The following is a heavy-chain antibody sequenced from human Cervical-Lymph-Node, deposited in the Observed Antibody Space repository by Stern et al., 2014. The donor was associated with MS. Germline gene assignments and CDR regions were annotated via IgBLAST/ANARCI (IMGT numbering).Heavy chain of an antibody. V-gene: IGHV3-30*03. D-gene: IGHD2-8*01. CDR1: GFTFSSYG. J-gene: IGHJ4*02. CDR3: ARDYEDTSMLFDH. Sequence: VQLVESGGAVVQPGRSLRLSCAASGFTFSSYGMHWVRQAPGKGLEWVTVISIDANNKYYASSVKGRFTTSRDNSKNTLHLQMNSVTPDDTAIYYCARDYEDTSMLFDHWGQGTLVTVSS. CDR2: ISIDANNK.